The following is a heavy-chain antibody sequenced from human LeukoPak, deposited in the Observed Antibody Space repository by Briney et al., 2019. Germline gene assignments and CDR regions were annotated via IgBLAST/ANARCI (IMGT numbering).Heavy chain of an antibody. CDR2: ISAYNGNT. Sequence: ASVKVSCKASGYTFTSYGISWVRQAPGQGLEWMGWISAYNGNTNYAQKLQGRVTMTTDTSTSTAYMELRSLRSDDTAVYDCASGYYDSSGYYYAPMLLRYWGQGTLVTVSS. D-gene: IGHD3-22*01. V-gene: IGHV1-18*01. CDR1: GYTFTSYG. CDR3: ASGYYDSSGYYYAPMLLRY. J-gene: IGHJ4*02.